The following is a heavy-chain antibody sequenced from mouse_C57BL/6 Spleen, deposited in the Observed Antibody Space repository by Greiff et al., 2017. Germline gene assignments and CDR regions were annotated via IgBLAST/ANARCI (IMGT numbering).Heavy chain of an antibody. V-gene: IGHV1-15*01. Sequence: QVQLQQSGAELVRPGASVTLSCKASGYTFTDYEMHWVKQTPVHGLEWIGAIDPETGGTAYNQKFTGKAILTADKSSSTAYMELRSLTSEDSAVYYCTEGSYDGYYGPAYWGQGTLVTVSA. D-gene: IGHD2-3*01. J-gene: IGHJ3*01. CDR2: IDPETGGT. CDR3: TEGSYDGYYGPAY. CDR1: GYTFTDYE.